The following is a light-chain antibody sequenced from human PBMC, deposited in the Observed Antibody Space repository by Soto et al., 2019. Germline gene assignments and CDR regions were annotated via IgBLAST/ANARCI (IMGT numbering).Light chain of an antibody. CDR3: QLYGSSPRFT. Sequence: EIVLTQSPGTLSLSPGERATLSCRASQSVSSSYLAWYQQKPGQAPRLLIYGASSRATGIPDRFSGSGSGTDVTLIISRLEPEDFAVYYCQLYGSSPRFTFGPGTKVYIK. J-gene: IGKJ3*01. CDR1: QSVSSSY. V-gene: IGKV3-20*01. CDR2: GAS.